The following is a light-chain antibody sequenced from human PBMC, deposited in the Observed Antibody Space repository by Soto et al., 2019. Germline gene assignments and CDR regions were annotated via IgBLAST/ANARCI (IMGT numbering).Light chain of an antibody. CDR2: DAS. CDR1: QSISSW. J-gene: IGKJ1*01. Sequence: DIQMTQSPSTLSASVGDRVTITCRASQSISSWLAWYQQKPGKAPKLLIYDASSLESGVPSRFSGSGSGTEFTITIISLQPDDFPTYYCQQYNSYPWTFGQGTKVEIK. V-gene: IGKV1-5*01. CDR3: QQYNSYPWT.